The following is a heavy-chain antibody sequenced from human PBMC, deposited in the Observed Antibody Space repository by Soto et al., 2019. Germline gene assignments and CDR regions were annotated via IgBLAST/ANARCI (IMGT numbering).Heavy chain of an antibody. Sequence: ASVKVSCKASGYTFTSYGISWVRQAPGQGLEWMGWISAYNGNTNYAQKLQGRVTMTTDTPTSTAYMELRSLRSDDTAVYYCAREQYSSPREYLLHWGQGTLITVSS. D-gene: IGHD6-19*01. CDR1: GYTFTSYG. V-gene: IGHV1-18*01. J-gene: IGHJ1*01. CDR2: ISAYNGNT. CDR3: AREQYSSPREYLLH.